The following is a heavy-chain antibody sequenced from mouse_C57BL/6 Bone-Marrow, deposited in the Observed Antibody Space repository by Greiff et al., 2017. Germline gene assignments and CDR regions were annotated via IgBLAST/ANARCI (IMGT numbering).Heavy chain of an antibody. CDR2: ISNGGGST. J-gene: IGHJ1*03. CDR3: ARHDSRRYFDV. V-gene: IGHV5-12*01. CDR1: GFTFSDYY. D-gene: IGHD1-1*01. Sequence: EVMLVESGGGLVQPGGSLKLSCAASGFTFSDYYMYWVRQTPAKRLEWVAYISNGGGSTYYPDTVKGRFTISRDNAKNTLYLQMSRLKSEDTAMYYCARHDSRRYFDVWGTGTTVTVSA.